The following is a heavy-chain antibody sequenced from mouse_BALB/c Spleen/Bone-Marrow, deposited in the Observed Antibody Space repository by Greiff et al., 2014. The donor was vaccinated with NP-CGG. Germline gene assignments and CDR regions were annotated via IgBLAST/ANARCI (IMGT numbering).Heavy chain of an antibody. CDR3: ARGNCYDPFAY. Sequence: DLVKPGASVKLSCKASGYTFTSYWINWIKQRPGQGLEWIGRIAPGSGSTYYNEMFKGKATLTVDTSSSTAYIQLHRLSTEGSGVYFCARGNCYDPFAYWGQGTLVTVSA. V-gene: IGHV1S41*01. D-gene: IGHD2-12*01. J-gene: IGHJ3*01. CDR1: GYTFTSYW. CDR2: IAPGSGST.